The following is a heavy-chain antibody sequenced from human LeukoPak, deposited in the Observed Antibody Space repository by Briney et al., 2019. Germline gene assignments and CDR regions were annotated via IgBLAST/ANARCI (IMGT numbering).Heavy chain of an antibody. D-gene: IGHD1-26*01. CDR2: INPNSGGT. Sequence: GASVKVSCKASGYTFTGCYMHWVRQAPGQGLEWMGWINPNSGGTNYAQKFQGRVTMTRDTSISTAYMELSRLRSDDTAVYYCARTLVGATSGDYYWGQGTLVTASS. CDR1: GYTFTGCY. V-gene: IGHV1-2*02. J-gene: IGHJ4*02. CDR3: ARTLVGATSGDYY.